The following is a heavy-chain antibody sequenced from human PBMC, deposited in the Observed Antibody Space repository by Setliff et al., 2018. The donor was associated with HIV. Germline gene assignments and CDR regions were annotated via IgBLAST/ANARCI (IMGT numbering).Heavy chain of an antibody. CDR1: GGSVINYL. J-gene: IGHJ4*02. D-gene: IGHD2-21*02. CDR3: ARDLYGGNSRPFDY. V-gene: IGHV4-59*02. Sequence: SETLSLTCSVSGGSVINYLWHWFRQPPGKGLEWIGYIYDSGITDHNPSLEGRLTMSVDTSKNQVSLRLKSVTTADTAVYFCARDLYGGNSRPFDYWGQGALVTVSS. CDR2: IYDSGIT.